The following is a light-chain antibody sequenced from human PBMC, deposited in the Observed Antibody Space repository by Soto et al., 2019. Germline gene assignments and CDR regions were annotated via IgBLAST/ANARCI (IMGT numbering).Light chain of an antibody. CDR2: GVT. CDR1: SKDMGGFKY. J-gene: IGLJ1*01. CDR3: SSYAGNNISLV. V-gene: IGLV2-8*01. Sequence: QSALTQPPSPSGPPDRSSPTPASGPSKDMGGFKYVSWYQQHPGKAPKLMIYGVTERPSGVPDRFSGSKSGNTASLTVSGLQADDEADYYCSSYAGNNISLVFGTGTKVTVL.